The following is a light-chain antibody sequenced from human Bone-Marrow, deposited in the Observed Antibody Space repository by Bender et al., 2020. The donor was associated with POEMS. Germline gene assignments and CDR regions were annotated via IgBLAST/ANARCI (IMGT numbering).Light chain of an antibody. Sequence: TISCSGSSSNIGGNAVNWWQQLPGTAPKLLIYGNDQRPSGVPDRFSGSKSDTSASLAISGLQSEDEADYFCSAWDGILNGWVFGGGTELTVL. CDR3: SAWDGILNGWV. V-gene: IGLV1-44*01. CDR1: SSNIGGNA. J-gene: IGLJ3*02. CDR2: GND.